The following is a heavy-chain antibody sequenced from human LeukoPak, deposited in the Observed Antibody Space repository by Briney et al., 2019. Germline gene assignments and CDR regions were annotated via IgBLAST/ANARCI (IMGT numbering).Heavy chain of an antibody. CDR3: ASGHYGFFDY. V-gene: IGHV4-4*07. Sequence: SETLSLTCSVSGGSISIYYWSWIRQPAGKGLEWIGRIYASGSTNYNPSLKSRVTMSVDTSKNEFSLKLSAVTAADTAVYFCASGHYGFFDYWGQGTLVTVSS. D-gene: IGHD3-10*01. J-gene: IGHJ4*02. CDR1: GGSISIYY. CDR2: IYASGST.